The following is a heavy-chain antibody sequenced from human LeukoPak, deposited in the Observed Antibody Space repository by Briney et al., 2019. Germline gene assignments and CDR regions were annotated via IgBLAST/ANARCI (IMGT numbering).Heavy chain of an antibody. Sequence: SETLSLTCTVSGDSIGSACWSWSRQPPGKGLEWIGSICHSGISGNTYYNPSLKSRVTISLDRPKNQFSLRLSSVTAADTAVYSCAREVGPVTSHRIDSWGQGSLVTVSS. CDR3: AREVGPVTSHRIDS. V-gene: IGHV4-59*04. J-gene: IGHJ4*02. D-gene: IGHD1-26*01. CDR2: ICHSGISGNT. CDR1: GDSIGSAC.